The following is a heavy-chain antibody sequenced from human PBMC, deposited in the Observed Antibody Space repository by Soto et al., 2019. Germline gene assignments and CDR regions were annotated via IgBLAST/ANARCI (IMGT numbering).Heavy chain of an antibody. V-gene: IGHV3-11*05. CDR1: GFTLSDHY. CDR2: ISSSSSYT. J-gene: IGHJ6*02. CDR3: ARWASGGSGWNYYYYYGMDV. Sequence: QVQLVESGGGLVKPGGSLRLSCAASGFTLSDHYMSWIRQAPGKGLEWVSYISSSSSYTDYADSVKGRFTISRDNAKNSLYLQMNSMRDEDTAVYYCARWASGGSGWNYYYYYGMDVWGQGTTFTVSS. D-gene: IGHD6-19*01.